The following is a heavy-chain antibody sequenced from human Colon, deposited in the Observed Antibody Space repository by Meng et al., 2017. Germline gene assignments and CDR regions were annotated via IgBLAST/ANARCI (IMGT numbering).Heavy chain of an antibody. D-gene: IGHD3-22*01. Sequence: QVQLPESGPGLVKPSGTLSLTCAVSGGSITNDNWWSWVRQPPGKGLEWIGEIFHAGNTNYNPSLKSRVTMSLDKSKNQFSLTLTSVTAADTAVYYCARDFHSTMTVFDSWGQGTLVTVSS. J-gene: IGHJ4*02. CDR3: ARDFHSTMTVFDS. CDR2: IFHAGNT. CDR1: GGSITNDNW. V-gene: IGHV4-4*02.